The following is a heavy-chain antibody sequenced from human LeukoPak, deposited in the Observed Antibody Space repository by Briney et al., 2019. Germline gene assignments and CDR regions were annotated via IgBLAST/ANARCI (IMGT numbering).Heavy chain of an antibody. V-gene: IGHV4-34*01. D-gene: IGHD4-11*01. CDR3: ARSGLTTVLYLD. J-gene: IGHJ4*02. Sequence: PSETLSLTCGVSGGSFTKYYWSWIRQPPGKGLEWIGEINRSGSANHNPSLKSRVTISVDTSKNQFSLKLTSVTAADTAVYFCARSGLTTVLYLDWGQGTLVTVSS. CDR2: INRSGSA. CDR1: GGSFTKYY.